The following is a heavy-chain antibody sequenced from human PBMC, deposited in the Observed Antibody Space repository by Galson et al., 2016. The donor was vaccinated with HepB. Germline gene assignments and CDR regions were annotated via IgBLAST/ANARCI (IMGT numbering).Heavy chain of an antibody. J-gene: IGHJ6*02. CDR1: GFTFSNYG. CDR3: ANEVGHGDYGYYGMDV. Sequence: LRLSCAASGFTFSNYGMHWIRQAPGKGLEWVAVIWYDGTNKYYADSVKGRFTISRDNSKNTLYLQMNSLRAEDPAVYYCANEVGHGDYGYYGMDVWGQGTTVTVSS. V-gene: IGHV3-33*06. CDR2: IWYDGTNK. D-gene: IGHD4-17*01.